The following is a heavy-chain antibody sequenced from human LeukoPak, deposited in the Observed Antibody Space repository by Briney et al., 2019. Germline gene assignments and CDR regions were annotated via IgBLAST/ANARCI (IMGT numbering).Heavy chain of an antibody. V-gene: IGHV3-23*01. D-gene: IGHD6-13*01. CDR2: ISGGGGSA. CDR1: GFTFSSYA. Sequence: GGSLRLSCAASGFTFSSYAMSWVRQAPGKGLEWVSAISGGGGSAYYADSVKGRFTISRDNSKNTLYLQMNSLRAEDTAVYYCAKDHASSWTHDAFDIWGQGTMVTVSS. CDR3: AKDHASSWTHDAFDI. J-gene: IGHJ3*02.